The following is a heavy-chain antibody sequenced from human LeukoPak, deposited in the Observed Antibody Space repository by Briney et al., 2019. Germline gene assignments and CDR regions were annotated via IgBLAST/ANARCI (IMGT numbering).Heavy chain of an antibody. D-gene: IGHD5-18*01. Sequence: GGSLRLSCAASGFTFSGSAMHWVRQASGKGLEWVGRIRSKANSYATAYAASVKGRFTISRDDSKNTAYLQMNSLKTEDTAVYYCTRGYSYGKYYFDYWGQGTLVTVSS. V-gene: IGHV3-73*01. CDR1: GFTFSGSA. J-gene: IGHJ4*02. CDR2: IRSKANSYAT. CDR3: TRGYSYGKYYFDY.